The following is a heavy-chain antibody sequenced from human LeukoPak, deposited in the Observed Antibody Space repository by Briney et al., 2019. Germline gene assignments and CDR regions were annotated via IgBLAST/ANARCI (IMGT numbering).Heavy chain of an antibody. D-gene: IGHD3-3*01. V-gene: IGHV4-4*07. CDR1: GGSVSSYY. CDR2: IYTSAST. J-gene: IGHJ6*03. CDR3: ARIYDFSSGYYYMDV. Sequence: SETLSLTCTVSGGSVSSYYWSWLRQAAGKGLEWIGRIYTSASTNYNPSLKSRVTMSVDTSKNQFSLKLSSVTAADTAVYYCARIYDFSSGYYYMDVWGKGTTVTVSS.